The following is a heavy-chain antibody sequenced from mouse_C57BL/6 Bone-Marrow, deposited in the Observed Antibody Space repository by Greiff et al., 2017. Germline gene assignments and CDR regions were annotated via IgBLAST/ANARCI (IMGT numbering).Heavy chain of an antibody. CDR1: GFTFSSYA. CDR3: ARAGTDY. V-gene: IGHV5-4*03. D-gene: IGHD4-1*01. J-gene: IGHJ2*01. Sequence: EVKLMESGGGLVKPGGSLKLSCAASGFTFSSYAMSWVRQTPEKRLEWVATISDGGSYTYYPDTVKGRFTISRDNAKNNLYLQMSHLKSEDTAMYYCARAGTDYWGQGTTLTVSS. CDR2: ISDGGSYT.